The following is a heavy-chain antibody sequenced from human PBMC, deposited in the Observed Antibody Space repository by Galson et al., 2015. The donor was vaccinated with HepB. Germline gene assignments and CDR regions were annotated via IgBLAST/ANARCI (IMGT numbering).Heavy chain of an antibody. CDR1: GFTFSSYA. Sequence: SLRLSCAASGFTFSSYAMSWVRQAPGKGLEWVSAISGSGGSTYYADSVKGRFTISRDNSKNTLYLQMNSLRAEDTAVYYCARYCSSTSCYYGAFDIWGQGTMVTVSS. D-gene: IGHD2-2*01. CDR3: ARYCSSTSCYYGAFDI. V-gene: IGHV3-23*01. J-gene: IGHJ3*02. CDR2: ISGSGGST.